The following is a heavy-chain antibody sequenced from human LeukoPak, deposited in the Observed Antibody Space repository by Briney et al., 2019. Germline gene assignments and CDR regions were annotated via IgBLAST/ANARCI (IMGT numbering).Heavy chain of an antibody. CDR1: GFTFSNYG. J-gene: IGHJ4*02. D-gene: IGHD4-23*01. V-gene: IGHV3-30*18. CDR3: AKSVTPSVGTFDY. Sequence: PGGSLRLSCAASGFTFSNYGMHWVRQAPGKGLEWVAVISYDGRKKYYADSVKGRFTISRDNSKNTLYLQMNSLRAEDTAVYYCAKSVTPSVGTFDYWGQGTLVTVSS. CDR2: ISYDGRKK.